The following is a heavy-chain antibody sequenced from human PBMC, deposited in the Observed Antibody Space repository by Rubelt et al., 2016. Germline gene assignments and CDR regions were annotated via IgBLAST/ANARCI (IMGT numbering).Heavy chain of an antibody. D-gene: IGHD3-3*02. J-gene: IGHJ4*02. CDR1: GFTFSTYW. CDR2: IYDDGSVT. Sequence: EVQLVESGGELIQPGGSLRLSCAASGFTFSTYWMYWVRQAPGKGLVWVSRIYDDGSVTNYADSVKGRFTISRDNAKNTLFLQMNSLRAEDTAVYYCAKDYHLHGSRGPFQYWGQGTLVTVSS. V-gene: IGHV3-74*01. CDR3: AKDYHLHGSRGPFQY.